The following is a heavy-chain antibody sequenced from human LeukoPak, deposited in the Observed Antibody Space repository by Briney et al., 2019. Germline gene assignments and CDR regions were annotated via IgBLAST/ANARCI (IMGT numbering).Heavy chain of an antibody. D-gene: IGHD4-23*01. CDR1: GFTFDDYA. CDR3: ARGDGGNYPATLEF. J-gene: IGHJ4*02. V-gene: IGHV3-43D*03. CDR2: ITRDGGST. Sequence: GGSLRLSCAASGFTFDDYAMHWVRQAPGKGLEWVSLITRDGGSTFYADSVKGRFTISRDNARNSLYLQMNSLRAEDTAVYYCARGDGGNYPATLEFWGQGTLVTVSS.